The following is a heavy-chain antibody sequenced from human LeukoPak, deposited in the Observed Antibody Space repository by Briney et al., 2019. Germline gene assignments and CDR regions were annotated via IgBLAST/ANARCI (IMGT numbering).Heavy chain of an antibody. CDR2: ISAYNGNT. D-gene: IGHD3-10*01. V-gene: IGHV1-18*04. CDR3: ARDRWYYGSGSSPLDY. Sequence: ASVKVSCKASGYTFTSYGISWVQQAPGQGLEWMGWISAYNGNTNYAQKLQGRVTMTTDTSTSTAYMELRSLRSDDTAVYYCARDRWYYGSGSSPLDYWGQGTLVTVSS. CDR1: GYTFTSYG. J-gene: IGHJ4*02.